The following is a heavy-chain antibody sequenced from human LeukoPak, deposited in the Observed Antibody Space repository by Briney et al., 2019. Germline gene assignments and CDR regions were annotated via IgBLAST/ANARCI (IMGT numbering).Heavy chain of an antibody. J-gene: IGHJ4*02. D-gene: IGHD3-10*01. CDR3: ARHYYGSGFFDY. CDR1: GDSINRGAYS. CDR2: IHYSGST. V-gene: IGHV4-30-2*01. Sequence: SETLSLTCAVTGDSINRGAYSWSWIRQPPGKGLDLLGYIHYSGSTYHNPSLKSRVTISVDTSKNQFSLKLSSVTAADTAVYYCARHYYGSGFFDYWGQGTLVTVSS.